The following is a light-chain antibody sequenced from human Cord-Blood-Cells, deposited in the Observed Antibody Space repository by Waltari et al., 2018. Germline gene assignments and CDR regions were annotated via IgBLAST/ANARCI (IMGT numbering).Light chain of an antibody. CDR3: QQYGSSPPYS. J-gene: IGKJ2*03. V-gene: IGKV3-20*01. Sequence: EIVLTQSPGTLSLSPGERATLSCRASQSVSSSYLAWYQQQPGQDPRLLIYGASSRATGIPDRFSGSGSGTDFTLTISRLEPEDFAVYSCQQYGSSPPYSFGQGTKLEIK. CDR2: GAS. CDR1: QSVSSSY.